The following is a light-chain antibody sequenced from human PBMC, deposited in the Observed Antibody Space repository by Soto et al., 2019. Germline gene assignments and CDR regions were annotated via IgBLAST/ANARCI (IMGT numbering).Light chain of an antibody. Sequence: AIRMTQSPSSLSASTGDRVTITCRASQGISSYLAWYQQKPGKAPKLLIYAASTLQSGVPSRFSGSGSGTAFTLIIICLLSEDFAASYCHQYYSYPPLTFGGGTKVEIK. CDR3: HQYYSYPPLT. J-gene: IGKJ4*01. CDR1: QGISSY. CDR2: AAS. V-gene: IGKV1-8*01.